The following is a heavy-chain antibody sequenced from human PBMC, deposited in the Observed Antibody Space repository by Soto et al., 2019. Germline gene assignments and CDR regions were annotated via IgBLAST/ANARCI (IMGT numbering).Heavy chain of an antibody. CDR1: GGSFGSYS. CDR3: ARALERGGVGAFDY. J-gene: IGHJ4*02. CDR2: IITIFGTA. D-gene: IGHD1-26*01. Sequence: VTWEACGGSFGSYSSRWVRQETGQGLEWMGGIITIFGTANYAQKFQGRVTITADKSTSTAYMELSSLRSEDTAVYYCARALERGGVGAFDYWGQGTLVTVSS. V-gene: IGHV1-69*06.